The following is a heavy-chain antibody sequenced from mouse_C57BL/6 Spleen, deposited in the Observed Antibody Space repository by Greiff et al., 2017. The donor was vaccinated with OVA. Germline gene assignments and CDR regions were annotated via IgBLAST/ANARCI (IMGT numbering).Heavy chain of an antibody. V-gene: IGHV1-15*01. J-gene: IGHJ4*01. CDR2: IDPETGGT. D-gene: IGHD1-1*01. CDR1: GYTFTDYE. Sequence: VQLQESGAELVRPGASVTLSCKASGYTFTDYEMHWVKQTPVHGLEWIGAIDPETGGTAYNQKFKGKAILTADKSSRTAHMAARRLTAEDSDDYDRTTPISTVVAPYAMDYWGQGTSVTVSS. CDR3: TTPISTVVAPYAMDY.